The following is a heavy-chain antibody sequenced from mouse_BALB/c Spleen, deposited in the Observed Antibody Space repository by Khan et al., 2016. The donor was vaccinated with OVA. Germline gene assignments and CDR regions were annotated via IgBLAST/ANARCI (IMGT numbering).Heavy chain of an antibody. Sequence: EVELVESGGGLVKPGGSLKLSCAPSGFAFSSYDMSWVRQTPEKRLEWVATISGTGIYTYYPDSVKGRFTISRDYARNTLYLQMSSLRSEDTALYYCARPSYYGNPWLTYWGQGTLVTVSA. CDR1: GFAFSSYD. CDR3: ARPSYYGNPWLTY. V-gene: IGHV5-9*02. D-gene: IGHD2-10*01. CDR2: ISGTGIYT. J-gene: IGHJ3*01.